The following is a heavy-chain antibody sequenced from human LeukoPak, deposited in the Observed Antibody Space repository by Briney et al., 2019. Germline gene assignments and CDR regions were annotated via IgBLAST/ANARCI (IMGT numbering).Heavy chain of an antibody. CDR2: IIPIFGTA. D-gene: IGHD3-9*01. Sequence: ASVKVSCKASGGTFSNYVISWVRQAPGHGLEWMGGIIPIFGTANSAQKFQGRVTITADKSTSTAYMELSSLRSEDTAVYYCARARYDILTGSYYYYYYMDVWGKGTTVTVSS. V-gene: IGHV1-69*06. CDR1: GGTFSNYV. J-gene: IGHJ6*03. CDR3: ARARYDILTGSYYYYYYMDV.